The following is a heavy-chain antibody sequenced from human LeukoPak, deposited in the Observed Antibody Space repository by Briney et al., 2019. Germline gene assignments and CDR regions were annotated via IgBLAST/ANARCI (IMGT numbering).Heavy chain of an antibody. D-gene: IGHD6-13*01. CDR2: IRNKANTYIT. V-gene: IGHV3-72*01. CDR1: GFTFSDYY. J-gene: IGHJ2*01. Sequence: GGSLGLSCAASGFTFSDYYMDWVRQASGKGLDWVARIRNKANTYITEYAASVKGRFTISRDESKNSLYLQMNSLKTEDTAVYFCARAGVGTRYFDLWGRGTLVTVSS. CDR3: ARAGVGTRYFDL.